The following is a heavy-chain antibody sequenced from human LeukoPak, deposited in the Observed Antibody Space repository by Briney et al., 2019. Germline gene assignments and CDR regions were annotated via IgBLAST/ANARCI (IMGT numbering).Heavy chain of an antibody. D-gene: IGHD2-15*01. CDR1: GFSFSSFL. Sequence: GGSLRLSCADSGFSFSSFLMHWVRQAPGKGLEWVAFIRYDGSNKYYADSVKGRFTISRDNSKNTLYLQMNSLRAEDTAVYYCAKDRLYCSGGSCYSRWFDPWGQGTLVTVSS. J-gene: IGHJ5*02. V-gene: IGHV3-30*02. CDR2: IRYDGSNK. CDR3: AKDRLYCSGGSCYSRWFDP.